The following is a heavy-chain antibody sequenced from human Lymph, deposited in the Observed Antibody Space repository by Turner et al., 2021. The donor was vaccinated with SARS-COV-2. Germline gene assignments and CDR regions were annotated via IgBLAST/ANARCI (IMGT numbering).Heavy chain of an antibody. J-gene: IGHJ4*02. CDR3: ARGDYGDYGTVYFDY. V-gene: IGHV3-21*01. Sequence: EVQLVEPGGGLVKPGGSLRRSCAASGFTFRSYSLHWVRQAPGKGLEWVSSISSSSSYIYYADSVKGRFTISRDNAKNSLYLQMNSLRAEDTAVYYCARGDYGDYGTVYFDYWGQGTLVTVSS. CDR1: GFTFRSYS. D-gene: IGHD4-17*01. CDR2: ISSSSSYI.